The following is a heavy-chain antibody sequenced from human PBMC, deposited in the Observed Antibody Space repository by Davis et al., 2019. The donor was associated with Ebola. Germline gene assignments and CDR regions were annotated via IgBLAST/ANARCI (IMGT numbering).Heavy chain of an antibody. V-gene: IGHV1-69*13. D-gene: IGHD2-15*01. Sequence: SVKVSCKAVGDTLTSYAMTWVRQAPGQGLEWMGGIIPVFRTVSYAQKFQGRVTITADESTRTAYMELDGLISEDTSVYYCAHLGPQRYCSGGGCHGYLDYWGQGTLVTVSS. CDR1: GDTLTSYA. J-gene: IGHJ4*02. CDR3: AHLGPQRYCSGGGCHGYLDY. CDR2: IIPVFRTV.